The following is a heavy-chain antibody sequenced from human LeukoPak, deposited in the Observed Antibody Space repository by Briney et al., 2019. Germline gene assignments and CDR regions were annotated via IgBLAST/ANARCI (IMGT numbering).Heavy chain of an antibody. J-gene: IGHJ4*02. V-gene: IGHV3-48*04. D-gene: IGHD1-1*01. CDR2: ISSSSSTI. Sequence: GGSLKLSCAASGFTFSSYSMNWVRQAPGKGLEWVSYISSSSSTIYYADSVKGRFTISRDNAKNSLYLQMNSLRAEDTALYYCARLRTTGTFDYWGQGTLVTVSS. CDR1: GFTFSSYS. CDR3: ARLRTTGTFDY.